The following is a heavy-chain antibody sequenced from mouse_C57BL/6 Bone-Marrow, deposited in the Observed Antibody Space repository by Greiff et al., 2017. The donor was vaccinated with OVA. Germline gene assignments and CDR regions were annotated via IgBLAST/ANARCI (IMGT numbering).Heavy chain of an antibody. CDR1: GYTFTSYW. CDR2: IDPSDSYT. V-gene: IGHV1-69*01. J-gene: IGHJ4*01. CDR3: AVYYYGSSYDYAMDY. D-gene: IGHD1-1*01. Sequence: QVQLQQSGAELVMPGASVKLSCKASGYTFTSYWMHWVKQRPGQGLEWIGEIDPSDSYTNYNQKFKGKSTLTVDKSSSTAYMQLSSLTSEDSAVYYCAVYYYGSSYDYAMDYWGQGTSVTVSS.